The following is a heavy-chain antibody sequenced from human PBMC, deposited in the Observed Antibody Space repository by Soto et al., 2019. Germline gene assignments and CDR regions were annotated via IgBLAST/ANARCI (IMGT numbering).Heavy chain of an antibody. Sequence: SETLSLTCAVYGGSFSGCYWSWIRQPPGKGLEWIGEINHSGSTNYNPSLKSRVTISVDTSKNQFSLKLSSVTAADTAVYYCARMGYYYDSSGYYSVYYYYGMDVWGQGTTVTVSS. D-gene: IGHD3-22*01. J-gene: IGHJ6*02. CDR2: INHSGST. V-gene: IGHV4-34*01. CDR1: GGSFSGCY. CDR3: ARMGYYYDSSGYYSVYYYYGMDV.